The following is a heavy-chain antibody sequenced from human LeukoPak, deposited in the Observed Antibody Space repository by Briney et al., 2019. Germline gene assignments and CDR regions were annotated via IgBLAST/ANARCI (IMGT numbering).Heavy chain of an antibody. CDR2: IKSKTDGGTT. J-gene: IGHJ6*03. Sequence: GGSLRLSCAASGFTFSNAWMSWVRQAPGKGLEWVGRIKSKTDGGTTDYAAPVKGRFTISRDDSKNTLYLQMNSLKTEDTAVYYCTTLGELFSLGYCYYYMDVWGKGTTVTVSS. CDR3: TTLGELFSLGYCYYYMDV. D-gene: IGHD3-10*01. CDR1: GFTFSNAW. V-gene: IGHV3-15*01.